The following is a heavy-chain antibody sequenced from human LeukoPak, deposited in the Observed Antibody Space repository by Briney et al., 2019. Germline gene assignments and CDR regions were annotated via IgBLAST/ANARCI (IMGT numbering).Heavy chain of an antibody. V-gene: IGHV1-18*01. CDR3: ARGALDTYDYYYYGMDV. Sequence: ASVKVSCKASGYTLTSYGISWVRQAPGQGLEWMGWISAYNGNTNYAQKLQGRVTMTTDTSTSTAYMELRSLRSDDTAVYYCARGALDTYDYYYYGMDVWGQGTTVTVSS. D-gene: IGHD5-18*01. J-gene: IGHJ6*02. CDR2: ISAYNGNT. CDR1: GYTLTSYG.